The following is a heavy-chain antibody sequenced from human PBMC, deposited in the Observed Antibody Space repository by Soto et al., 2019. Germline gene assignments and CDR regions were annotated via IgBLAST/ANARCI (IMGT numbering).Heavy chain of an antibody. D-gene: IGHD3-16*01. CDR3: AMVDNYVTPTPHDV. J-gene: IGHJ6*02. Sequence: QVQLVQSGDEVRKTGSSVKVSCKASGYIFVNYGIAWVRQAPGQGLKWMGWNSPYSGNTHYASKVQGRLTMTTDTSTSTAYMDLVSLTSDDTAVYYFAMVDNYVTPTPHDVWGQGTTVTVSS. CDR1: GYIFVNYG. CDR2: NSPYSGNT. V-gene: IGHV1-18*01.